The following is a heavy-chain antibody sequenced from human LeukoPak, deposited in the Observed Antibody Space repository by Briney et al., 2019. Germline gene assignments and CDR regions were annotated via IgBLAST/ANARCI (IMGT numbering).Heavy chain of an antibody. Sequence: SETLSLTCAVYGGSFSGYYWSWIRQPPGKGLEWIGEINHSGGTNYNPSLKSRVTISVDTSKNQFSLKLSSVTAADTAVYYCASGGWLRIFDYWGQGTLVTVSS. CDR1: GGSFSGYY. V-gene: IGHV4-34*01. CDR3: ASGGWLRIFDY. D-gene: IGHD5-12*01. J-gene: IGHJ4*02. CDR2: INHSGGT.